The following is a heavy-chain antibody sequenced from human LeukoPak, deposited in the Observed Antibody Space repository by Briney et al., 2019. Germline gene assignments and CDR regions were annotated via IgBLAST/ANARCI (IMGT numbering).Heavy chain of an antibody. CDR3: AKLLLETGGIGEEFDY. J-gene: IGHJ4*02. Sequence: PGGSLRLSCAASGFTFSSYGMHWVRQAPGKGLEWVAFIRYDGSNKYYADSVKGRFTISRDNSKNTLYLQMNSLRAEDTAVYYCAKLLLETGGIGEEFDYWGQGTLVTVSS. D-gene: IGHD1-26*01. V-gene: IGHV3-30*02. CDR2: IRYDGSNK. CDR1: GFTFSSYG.